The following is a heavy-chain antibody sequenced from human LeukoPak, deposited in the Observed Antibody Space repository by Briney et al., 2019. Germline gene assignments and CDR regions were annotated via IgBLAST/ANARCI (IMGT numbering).Heavy chain of an antibody. D-gene: IGHD1-1*01. V-gene: IGHV3-21*06. CDR1: GFVFRSYT. Sequence: GSLRLSCVASGFVFRSYTMAWVRQAPGMGLEWVSSISNSGTFIYYVDSVKGRFTISRDNAKNSLYLQMDSLRGEDTAVYHCARAVAPTAIEEAFGFWGRGTMVTVSS. CDR3: ARAVAPTAIEEAFGF. J-gene: IGHJ3*01. CDR2: ISNSGTFI.